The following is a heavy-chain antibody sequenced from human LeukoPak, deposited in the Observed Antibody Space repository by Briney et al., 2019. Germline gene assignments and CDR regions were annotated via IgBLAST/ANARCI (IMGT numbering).Heavy chain of an antibody. V-gene: IGHV4-4*07. Sequence: PSETLSLTCTVSGYSISTGYYWSWIRQPAGKGLEWIGRIYTSGSTNYNPSLKSRVTMSVDTSKNQFSLKLSSVTAADTAVYYCASGPPRYFDYWGQGTLVTVSS. CDR1: GYSISTGYY. CDR2: IYTSGST. CDR3: ASGPPRYFDY. J-gene: IGHJ4*02.